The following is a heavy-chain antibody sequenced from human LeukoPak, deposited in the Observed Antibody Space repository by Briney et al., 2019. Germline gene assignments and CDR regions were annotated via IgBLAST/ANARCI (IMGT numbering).Heavy chain of an antibody. J-gene: IGHJ4*02. D-gene: IGHD1-26*01. CDR2: IGSDGTTT. Sequence: PGGSLRLSCAASGFTFSSHWMHWVRQAPGKGLVWVSRIGSDGTTTNYADSVKGRFTISRDNAKNTVYLQMNSLRAEDTAVYFCARRTLQYSGSSYFVYWGQGTPVTVSS. V-gene: IGHV3-74*01. CDR1: GFTFSSHW. CDR3: ARRTLQYSGSSYFVY.